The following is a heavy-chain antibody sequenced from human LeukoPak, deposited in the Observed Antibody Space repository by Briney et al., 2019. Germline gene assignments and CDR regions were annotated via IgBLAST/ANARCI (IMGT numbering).Heavy chain of an antibody. CDR1: GFPFSSYV. J-gene: IGHJ4*02. Sequence: GGAVRLSCAASGFPFSSYVMRWVRQGPGKGLQRVSAISGSGDSTHCADSVKGRFTISRDNSKNILFMQMSSLRADDTAIYYCARQVGFCSDSTCYFDHWGQGALVTVS. CDR2: ISGSGDST. V-gene: IGHV3-23*01. CDR3: ARQVGFCSDSTCYFDH. D-gene: IGHD3-22*01.